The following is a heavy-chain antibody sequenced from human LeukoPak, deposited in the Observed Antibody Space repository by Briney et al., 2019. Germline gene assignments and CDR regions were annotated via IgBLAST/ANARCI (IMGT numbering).Heavy chain of an antibody. CDR1: GGSISSYY. CDR3: ARERINTKGYYYYGMDV. Sequence: PSETLSLTCTVSGGSISSYYWSWIPQPPGKGLERIGYIYYSGSTNYNPSLRSRVTISVDTSKNQFSLKLSSVTAADTAVYYCARERINTKGYYYYGMDVWGQGTTVTVSS. D-gene: IGHD3-3*01. J-gene: IGHJ6*02. CDR2: IYYSGST. V-gene: IGHV4-59*01.